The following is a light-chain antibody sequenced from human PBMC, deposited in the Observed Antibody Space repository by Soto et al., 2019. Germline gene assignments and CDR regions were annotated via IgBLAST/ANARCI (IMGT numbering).Light chain of an antibody. CDR2: EGS. J-gene: IGLJ2*01. CDR3: CPYAGSDTMI. V-gene: IGLV2-23*01. CDR1: SSDVGSYNL. Sequence: QSVLTQPASVSGSPGQSITISCTGTSSDVGSYNLVSWYQQPPGEAPKLMIYEGSKRPSGVSNRFSGSKSGNTASLTISGLQAEDEADYYCCPYAGSDTMIFGGGTKLTVL.